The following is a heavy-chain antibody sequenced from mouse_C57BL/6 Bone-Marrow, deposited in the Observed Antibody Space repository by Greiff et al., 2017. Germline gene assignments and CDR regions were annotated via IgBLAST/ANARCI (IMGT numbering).Heavy chain of an antibody. V-gene: IGHV5-17*01. Sequence: EVQGVESGGGLVKPGGSLKLSCAASGFTFSDYGMHWVRQAPEKGLEWVAYISSGSSTIYYADTVKGRFTLSRDNAKNTLFLQMTSLRSEDTAMYYCARWFYYGSSYWYFDVWGTGTTVTVSS. CDR1: GFTFSDYG. J-gene: IGHJ1*03. CDR2: ISSGSSTI. CDR3: ARWFYYGSSYWYFDV. D-gene: IGHD1-1*01.